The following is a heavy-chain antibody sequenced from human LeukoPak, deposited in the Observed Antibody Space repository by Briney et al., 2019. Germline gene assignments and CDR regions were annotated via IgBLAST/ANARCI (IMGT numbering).Heavy chain of an antibody. CDR1: GGSINSGNYY. D-gene: IGHD6-13*01. CDR2: IYTSGST. Sequence: SETLSLTCTVSGGSINSGNYYWSWIRQPAGKGLEWIGRIYTSGSTNYNPSLKSRVTMSVDTSKNQFSLKLSSVTAADTAVYYCAREKQQIYYYYYMDVWGKGTTVTVSS. J-gene: IGHJ6*03. CDR3: AREKQQIYYYYYMDV. V-gene: IGHV4-61*02.